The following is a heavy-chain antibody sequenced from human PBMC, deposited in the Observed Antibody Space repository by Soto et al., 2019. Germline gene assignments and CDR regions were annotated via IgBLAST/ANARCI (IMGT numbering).Heavy chain of an antibody. CDR2: IYPGDSDT. CDR3: ARRASSSVTTPYGMDV. Sequence: GESLKISCRGSGYSFSSYWIAWVRQMTGKGLEWMGIIYPGDSDTRYSPSFQGQVTISADKSVSTAYLQWSSLKASDTAMYYCARRASSSVTTPYGMDVWGQGTTVTVSS. V-gene: IGHV5-51*01. CDR1: GYSFSSYW. D-gene: IGHD6-6*01. J-gene: IGHJ6*02.